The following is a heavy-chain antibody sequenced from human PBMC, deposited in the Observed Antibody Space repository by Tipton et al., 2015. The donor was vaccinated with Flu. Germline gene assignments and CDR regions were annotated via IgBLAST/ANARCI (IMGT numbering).Heavy chain of an antibody. CDR1: GYSFTSYG. D-gene: IGHD3-22*01. CDR2: ISAYKGNT. Sequence: QLVQSGAEVEKPGASVKVSCKASGYSFTSYGISWVRQAPGQGLEWMGWISAYKGNTNYAQKLQGRVTMTTDTSTSTAYMELRSLRSDDTAVYYCARDGYYDSSGYYYLRAFDIWGQGTKVTVSS. CDR3: ARDGYYDSSGYYYLRAFDI. J-gene: IGHJ3*02. V-gene: IGHV1-18*01.